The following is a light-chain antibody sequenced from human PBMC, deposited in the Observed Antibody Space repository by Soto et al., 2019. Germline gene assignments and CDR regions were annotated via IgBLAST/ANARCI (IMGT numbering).Light chain of an antibody. V-gene: IGLV2-14*01. J-gene: IGLJ1*01. Sequence: QSVLTQPSSVSGSPGQSITISCTGTSSDVGGYNYVSWYQQHPGKAPKLMIYEVSNRPSGVSNRFSGSKSGNTACLTISGLQAEDEADYYCSSYTSSSTPYVFGTGTKLTVL. CDR1: SSDVGGYNY. CDR2: EVS. CDR3: SSYTSSSTPYV.